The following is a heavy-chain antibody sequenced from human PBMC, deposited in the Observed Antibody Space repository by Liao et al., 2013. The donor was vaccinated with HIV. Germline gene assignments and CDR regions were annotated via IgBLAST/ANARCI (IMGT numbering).Heavy chain of an antibody. Sequence: QVQLQESGPGLVKPSETLSLTCTVSGGSISSYYWSWIRQPAGKGLEWIGRIYTSGSTNYNPSLKSRVTISVDTSKNQFSLKLSSVTAADTAVYYCARVLPYYDFWSGYPKYNWFDPWAREPWSPSPQ. J-gene: IGHJ5*02. D-gene: IGHD3-3*01. V-gene: IGHV4-4*07. CDR3: ARVLPYYDFWSGYPKYNWFDP. CDR1: GGSISSYY. CDR2: IYTSGST.